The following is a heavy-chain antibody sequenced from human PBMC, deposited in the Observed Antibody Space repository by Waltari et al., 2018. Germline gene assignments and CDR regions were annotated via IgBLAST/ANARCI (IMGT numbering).Heavy chain of an antibody. D-gene: IGHD3-16*01. V-gene: IGHV3-74*01. Sequence: EVQVVESRGGLVQPGGSLRLSCAASGFTFSSYWLHWVRQAPGKGLVWVSRMNSDGSITTYADSVKGRFTISRDNAKNTLYLQMNSLRAEDTAVYYCTRWGSGFDPWGQGTLVTVSS. CDR2: MNSDGSIT. CDR1: GFTFSSYW. J-gene: IGHJ5*02. CDR3: TRWGSGFDP.